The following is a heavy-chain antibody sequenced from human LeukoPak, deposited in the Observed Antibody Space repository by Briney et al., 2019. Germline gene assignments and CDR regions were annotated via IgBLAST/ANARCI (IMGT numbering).Heavy chain of an antibody. CDR3: ARRYYYNLGSFPFDF. CDR1: GGPFSGYF. Sequence: PSETLSLTCAVSGGPFSGYFWSWIRQSSGKGLEGIGEIHNSGTTNYNPSLNSRVTISEDTSKNQFYLNLSSVTAADTAVYYCARRYYYNLGSFPFDFWGQGTLVTVSS. J-gene: IGHJ4*02. V-gene: IGHV4-34*01. D-gene: IGHD3-10*01. CDR2: IHNSGTT.